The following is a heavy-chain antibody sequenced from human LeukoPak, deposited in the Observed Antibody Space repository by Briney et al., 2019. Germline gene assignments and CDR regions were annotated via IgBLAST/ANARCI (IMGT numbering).Heavy chain of an antibody. Sequence: ASVKVTSKASGYTFTGYNMQWLRQAPGQGLEWMGWINPNSGGTNYAQKFQGRVTMTRDTSISTAYMELSRLRSDDTAAYYCARDGHFDYWGEGSLVTVSS. CDR1: GYTFTGYN. CDR2: INPNSGGT. V-gene: IGHV1-2*02. CDR3: ARDGHFDY. J-gene: IGHJ4*02.